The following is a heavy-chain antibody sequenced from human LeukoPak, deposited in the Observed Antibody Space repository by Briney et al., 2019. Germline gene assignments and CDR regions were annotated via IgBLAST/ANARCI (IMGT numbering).Heavy chain of an antibody. Sequence: SETLFLTCTVSGGSISNYYWGWIRQPPGEGLEWIGSIYYSGSTYYNSSLQSRVTISVHMSNNQFALKLSSVTAADTAVYYCARGYRTYYYYMDVWGKGTTVTVSS. V-gene: IGHV4-39*06. D-gene: IGHD4-11*01. CDR3: ARGYRTYYYYMDV. CDR1: GGSISNYY. CDR2: IYYSGST. J-gene: IGHJ6*03.